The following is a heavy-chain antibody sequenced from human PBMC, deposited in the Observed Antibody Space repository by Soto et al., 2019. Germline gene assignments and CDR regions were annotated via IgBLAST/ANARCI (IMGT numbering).Heavy chain of an antibody. V-gene: IGHV3-30*18. Sequence: GGSLRLSCAASGFTFSSYGMHWVRQAPGKGLEWVAVISYDGSNKYYADSVKGRFTISRDNSKNTLYLQMNSLRAEDTAVYYCAKGKNPIQLWEEFDYWGQGTLVTVSS. CDR3: AKGKNPIQLWEEFDY. D-gene: IGHD5-18*01. CDR1: GFTFSSYG. CDR2: ISYDGSNK. J-gene: IGHJ4*02.